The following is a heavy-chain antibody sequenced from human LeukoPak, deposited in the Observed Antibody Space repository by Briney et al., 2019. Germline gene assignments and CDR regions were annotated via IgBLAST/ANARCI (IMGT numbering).Heavy chain of an antibody. V-gene: IGHV3-66*02. Sequence: GGSLRLSCAASGINVTTNYMTWIRRAPGKGLEWVSLIYGDNAAYYAESVRGRFIISRDNLKNTLFLQMNSLRPEDTALYYCVSSTGQQFIPYDYWGHGTHVTVSS. J-gene: IGHJ4*01. CDR3: VSSTGQQFIPYDY. D-gene: IGHD6-13*01. CDR1: GINVTTNY. CDR2: IYGDNAA.